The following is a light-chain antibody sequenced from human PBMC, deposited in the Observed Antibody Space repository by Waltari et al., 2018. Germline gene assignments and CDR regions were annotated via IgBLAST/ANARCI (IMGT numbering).Light chain of an antibody. Sequence: EIVMTQSPATLSVFQGDRATLSCRASQSLRSNLAWYQHKPGQPPRLLIYGASTRATGIPARFSGSGSGTEFTLTISSLQSEDFAVYFCQQYDNWLGTFGQGTKVEIK. J-gene: IGKJ1*01. CDR2: GAS. CDR3: QQYDNWLGT. CDR1: QSLRSN. V-gene: IGKV3-15*01.